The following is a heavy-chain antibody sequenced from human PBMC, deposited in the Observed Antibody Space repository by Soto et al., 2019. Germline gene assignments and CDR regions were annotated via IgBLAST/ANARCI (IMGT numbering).Heavy chain of an antibody. J-gene: IGHJ3*02. D-gene: IGHD3-22*01. V-gene: IGHV3-11*06. CDR2: ISSSSSYT. CDR3: ARNPKHYYDSSGYSRGAFDI. Sequence: QVQLMESGGGLVKPGGSLRLSCAASGFTFSDYYMSWIRQAPGKGLEWVSYISSSSSYTNYADSVKGRFTISRDNAKNSLYLQMNSLRAEDTAVYYCARNPKHYYDSSGYSRGAFDIWGQGTMVTVSS. CDR1: GFTFSDYY.